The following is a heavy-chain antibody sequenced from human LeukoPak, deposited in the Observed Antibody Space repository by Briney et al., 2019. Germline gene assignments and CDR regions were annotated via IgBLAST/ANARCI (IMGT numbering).Heavy chain of an antibody. CDR1: GFTFSSYG. CDR3: ARDLGLFSYFDY. J-gene: IGHJ4*02. Sequence: PGGSLRLSCAASGFTFSSYGMHWVRQAPGKGLEWVAVIWYDGSNKYYADSVKGRFTISRDNSKNTLYLQMNSLRAEDTAVYYCARDLGLFSYFDYWGQGTLVTVSS. CDR2: IWYDGSNK. D-gene: IGHD3-22*01. V-gene: IGHV3-33*01.